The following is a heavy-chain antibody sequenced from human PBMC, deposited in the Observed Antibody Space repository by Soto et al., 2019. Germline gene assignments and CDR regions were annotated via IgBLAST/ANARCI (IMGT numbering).Heavy chain of an antibody. CDR2: IRSKANSYAT. J-gene: IGHJ6*02. CDR3: TRMPLGVAGLYYYYYYGMDV. V-gene: IGHV3-73*02. Sequence: EVQLVESGGGLVQPGGSLKLSCAASGFTFSGSAMHWVRQASGKGLEWVGRIRSKANSYATAYAASVKGRFTISRDDSKNTAYLQMNSLKTEDTAVYYCTRMPLGVAGLYYYYYYGMDVWGQGTTVTVSS. CDR1: GFTFSGSA. D-gene: IGHD6-19*01.